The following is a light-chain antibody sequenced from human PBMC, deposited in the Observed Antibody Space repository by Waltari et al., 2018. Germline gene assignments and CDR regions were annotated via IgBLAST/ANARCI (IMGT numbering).Light chain of an antibody. V-gene: IGKV1-5*03. J-gene: IGKJ5*01. CDR3: QEYSRFPLYT. CDR2: RTS. Sequence: DIQMTQSPSTLSAFVGDSVTVARRASQSVGRWLAWYQHKPGKAPKLLIYRTSTVEKGVPSRVSGGGSETDFTLTISSLQPDDFATYYCQEYSRFPLYTFVPGTRLEIK. CDR1: QSVGRW.